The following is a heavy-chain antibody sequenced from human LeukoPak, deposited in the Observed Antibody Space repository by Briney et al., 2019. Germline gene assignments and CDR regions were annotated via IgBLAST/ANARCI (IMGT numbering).Heavy chain of an antibody. CDR1: GGSISSYY. CDR2: IYYSGST. J-gene: IGHJ4*02. Sequence: SETLSLTCTVSGGSISSYYWSWIRQPPGKGLEWIGYIYYSGSTNYNPSLKSRVTISVDTSKNQFSLKLSSVTAADTAVYYCARGAAGRLVFDYWGQGTLVTVSS. CDR3: ARGAAGRLVFDY. D-gene: IGHD6-13*01. V-gene: IGHV4-59*01.